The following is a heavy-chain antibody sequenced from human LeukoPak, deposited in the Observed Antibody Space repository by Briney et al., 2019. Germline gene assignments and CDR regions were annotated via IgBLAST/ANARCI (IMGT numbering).Heavy chain of an antibody. CDR2: ISYDGSNK. CDR3: ARDGHYYDSSGYYGFDY. J-gene: IGHJ4*02. D-gene: IGHD3-22*01. V-gene: IGHV3-30-3*01. CDR1: GFTFSSYA. Sequence: GRSLRLSCAASGFTFSSYAMHWVRQAPGKGLEWVAVISYDGSNKYYADSVKGRFTISRDNSKNTLYLQMNSLRAEDTAVYYCARDGHYYDSSGYYGFDYWGQGTLVTVSS.